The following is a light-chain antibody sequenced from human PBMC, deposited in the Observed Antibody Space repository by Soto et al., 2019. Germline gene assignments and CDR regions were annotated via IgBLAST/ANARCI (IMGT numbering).Light chain of an antibody. Sequence: QAVVTQPPSASGTPGQRVPISCSGSSSNIGSNPVNWYQQLPGTAPKLLIYSNNQRPSGVPDRFSGSKSGTSASLAISGLQSEDEADYYCAAWDDSLSALVFGGGTKLTGL. CDR3: AAWDDSLSALV. J-gene: IGLJ2*01. V-gene: IGLV1-44*01. CDR1: SSNIGSNP. CDR2: SNN.